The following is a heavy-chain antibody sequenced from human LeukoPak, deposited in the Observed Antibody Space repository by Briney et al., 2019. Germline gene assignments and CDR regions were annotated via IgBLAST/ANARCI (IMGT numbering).Heavy chain of an antibody. V-gene: IGHV3-21*01. J-gene: IGHJ4*02. Sequence: GGSLRLSCAASGFTFSSYSMNWVRQAPGKGLEWVSSISSSSSYIYYADSVKGRFTISRDNAKNSLYLQMNSLRAEDTAVYYCAGWLQLPMRYFDYWGQGSLVTVSS. CDR2: ISSSSSYI. CDR1: GFTFSSYS. CDR3: AGWLQLPMRYFDY. D-gene: IGHD5-24*01.